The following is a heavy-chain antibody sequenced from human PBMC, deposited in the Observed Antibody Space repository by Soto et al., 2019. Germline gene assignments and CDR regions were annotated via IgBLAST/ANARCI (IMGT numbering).Heavy chain of an antibody. CDR1: GFTFSSYS. CDR2: ISSSSSYI. D-gene: IGHD6-13*01. V-gene: IGHV3-21*01. Sequence: PGGSLRLSCAASGFTFSSYSMNWVRQAPGKGLEWVSSISSSSSYIYYADSVKGRFTISRDNAKNSLYLQMNSLRAEDTAVYYCVRISAAASNAFDIWGQGIMVTVSS. J-gene: IGHJ3*02. CDR3: VRISAAASNAFDI.